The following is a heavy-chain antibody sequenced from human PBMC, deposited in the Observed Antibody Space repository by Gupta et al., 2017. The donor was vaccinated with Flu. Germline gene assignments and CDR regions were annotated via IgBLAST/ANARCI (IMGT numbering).Heavy chain of an antibody. CDR3: ARTAVWEDGMDV. CDR1: GFTFSSYD. J-gene: IGHJ6*02. CDR2: IGTAGDT. Sequence: EVQLVESGGGLVQPGGSLRLSCAASGFTFSSYDMHWVRQATGKGLEWVSAIGTAGDTYYPGSVKGRFTISRENAKNSLYLQMNSLRAGDTAVYYCARTAVWEDGMDVWGQGTTVTVSS. V-gene: IGHV3-13*04. D-gene: IGHD1-26*01.